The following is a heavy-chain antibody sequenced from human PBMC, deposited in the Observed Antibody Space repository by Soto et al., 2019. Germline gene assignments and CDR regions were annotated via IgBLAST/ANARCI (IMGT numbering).Heavy chain of an antibody. J-gene: IGHJ5*02. V-gene: IGHV4-30-2*01. Sequence: QVQLQESGSRLVRPSQPLSLTCSVSGGSVSSGGYSWSWIRQAPGKGLEWIGFISPSGRPAYNPSIKSRISISVDTSKNQISLELSSVTAADTAVYYCTRGVLAWGPGTLVTVSS. D-gene: IGHD2-8*01. CDR3: TRGVLA. CDR1: GGSVSSGGYS. CDR2: ISPSGRP.